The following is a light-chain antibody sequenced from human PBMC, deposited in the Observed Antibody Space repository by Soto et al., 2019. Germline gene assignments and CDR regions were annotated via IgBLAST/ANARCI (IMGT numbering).Light chain of an antibody. J-gene: IGKJ4*01. Sequence: EIVMMQSPVTLYVSPGERATLSCRASQIITSNLAWYQQKPGQAPRLLLFGASTRATGIPARFSGSGSGTEFTLTISSLQSEDFAVDYCQHYHHWPPPFGGGTKVEIK. CDR2: GAS. V-gene: IGKV3-15*01. CDR1: QIITSN. CDR3: QHYHHWPPP.